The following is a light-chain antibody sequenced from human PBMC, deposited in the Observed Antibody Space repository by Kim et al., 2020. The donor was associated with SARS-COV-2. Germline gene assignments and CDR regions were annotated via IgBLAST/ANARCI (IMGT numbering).Light chain of an antibody. CDR1: NIGSKS. CDR3: QVWDSSSDHPGVV. Sequence: GKKARSTCGGNNIGSKSVHWYQQKPGQAPVLVIYYDSDRPSGIPERFSGSNSGNTATLTISRVEAGDEADYYCQVWDSSSDHPGVVFGGGTQLTVL. V-gene: IGLV3-21*04. J-gene: IGLJ2*01. CDR2: YDS.